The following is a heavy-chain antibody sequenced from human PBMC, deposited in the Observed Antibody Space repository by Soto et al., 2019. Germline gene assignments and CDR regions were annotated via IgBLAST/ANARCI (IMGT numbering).Heavy chain of an antibody. Sequence: QVQMVESGGGVVQPGRSLRLSCAASGFTFSSYGMHWVRQAPGKGLEWVTLISYDGSNKYYADSVKGRFTISRDNSKNTLYLQLHSLRTEDTAVYYCAKDFCNRVQSGRRCYSSDYWGKGTLVTVSS. CDR3: AKDFCNRVQSGRRCYSSDY. V-gene: IGHV3-30*18. D-gene: IGHD2-15*01. CDR1: GFTFSSYG. J-gene: IGHJ4*02. CDR2: ISYDGSNK.